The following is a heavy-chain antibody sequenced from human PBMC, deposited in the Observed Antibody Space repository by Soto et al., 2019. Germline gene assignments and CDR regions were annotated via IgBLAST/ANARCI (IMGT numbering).Heavy chain of an antibody. CDR1: GGSISSGDYY. V-gene: IGHV4-30-4*01. CDR3: ARDGVYCSSTSCYRH. D-gene: IGHD2-2*02. Sequence: SETLSLTCTVSGGSISSGDYYWSWIRQPPGKGLEWIGYIYYSGSTYYNQSLKSRVTIPVDTSKNQFSLKLSFVTAADTAVYYCARDGVYCSSTSCYRHWGQGTLVTVSS. J-gene: IGHJ4*02. CDR2: IYYSGST.